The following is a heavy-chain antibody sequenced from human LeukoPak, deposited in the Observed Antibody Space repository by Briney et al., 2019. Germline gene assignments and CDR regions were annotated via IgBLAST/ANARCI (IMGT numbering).Heavy chain of an antibody. Sequence: GGSLRLSCAASGFTVSSNYMSWVRQAPGKGLEWVAFIRYDGSNKYYADSVKGRFTISRDNSKNTLYLQMNSLRAEDTAVYYCAKDHYGSGSPDYWGQGTLVTVSS. CDR2: IRYDGSNK. J-gene: IGHJ4*02. D-gene: IGHD3-10*01. V-gene: IGHV3-30*02. CDR3: AKDHYGSGSPDY. CDR1: GFTVSSNY.